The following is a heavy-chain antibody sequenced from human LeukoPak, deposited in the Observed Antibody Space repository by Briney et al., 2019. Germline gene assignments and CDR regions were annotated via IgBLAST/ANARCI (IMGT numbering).Heavy chain of an antibody. CDR2: IYPGDSDT. D-gene: IGHD1-26*01. V-gene: IGHV5-51*01. Sequence: RGESLKISCKGSGYSFTSYWIGWVRQMPGKGLEWMGIIYPGDSDTRYSPSFQGQVTISADKSITTAYLQWSSLKATPTAMYYCARQRCGSYSWDAFDIWGQGTMVTVSS. CDR3: ARQRCGSYSWDAFDI. J-gene: IGHJ3*02. CDR1: GYSFTSYW.